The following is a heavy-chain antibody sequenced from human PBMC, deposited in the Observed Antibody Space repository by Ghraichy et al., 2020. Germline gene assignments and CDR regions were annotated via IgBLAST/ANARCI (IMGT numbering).Heavy chain of an antibody. CDR3: ATDYRGPSGYFDF. D-gene: IGHD4-23*01. Sequence: SETLSLTCAVSGGSISSSSYYWGWIRQPPGKGLEWIGSIYYSGSTYYNPSLKSRVTISVDTSKNQFSLKLSSVTATDTAVYYCATDYRGPSGYFDFWGQGTLVTVSS. J-gene: IGHJ4*02. CDR2: IYYSGST. CDR1: GGSISSSSYY. V-gene: IGHV4-39*01.